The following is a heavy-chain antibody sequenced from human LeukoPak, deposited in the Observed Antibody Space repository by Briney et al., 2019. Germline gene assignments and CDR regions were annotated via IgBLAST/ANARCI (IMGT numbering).Heavy chain of an antibody. D-gene: IGHD6-6*01. CDR3: ASASIAARPDGYFQH. V-gene: IGHV4-34*01. J-gene: IGHJ1*01. Sequence: SETLSLTCAVYGGSFSGYYWSWIRQPPGKGLEWIGEINHSGSSNYNPSLKSRVTISVDTSKNQFSLKLSSVTAADTAVYYCASASIAARPDGYFQHWGQGTLVTVSS. CDR2: INHSGSS. CDR1: GGSFSGYY.